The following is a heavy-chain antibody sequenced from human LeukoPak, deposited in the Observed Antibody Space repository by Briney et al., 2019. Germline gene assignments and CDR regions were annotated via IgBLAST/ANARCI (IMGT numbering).Heavy chain of an antibody. CDR2: IFGSGGST. CDR1: GFTFSSYA. D-gene: IGHD6-19*01. V-gene: IGHV3-23*01. CDR3: AKTTTGYSSGRFPGWPVDY. J-gene: IGHJ4*02. Sequence: GGSLRLSCAASGFTFSSYAMYWVRQAPGKGLEWVSGIFGSGGSTHYADSVKGRFTISRDNSKNTVSLQMNSLRAEDTAVYYCAKTTTGYSSGRFPGWPVDYWGQGTLATVSS.